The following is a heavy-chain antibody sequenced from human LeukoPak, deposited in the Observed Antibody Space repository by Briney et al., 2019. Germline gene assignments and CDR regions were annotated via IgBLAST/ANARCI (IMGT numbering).Heavy chain of an antibody. CDR1: GGSFSGYY. V-gene: IGHV4-59*01. D-gene: IGHD6-19*01. CDR2: IYYSGST. CDR3: ARSTDSSGWYGYYYYMDV. Sequence: SETLSLTCAVYGGSFSGYYWSWLRQPPGKGLEWVGYIYYSGSTNYNPSRKSRVTISVDTSKNQFSLKQSYVPAADTAVYYCARSTDSSGWYGYYYYMDVWGKGTTVTVSS. J-gene: IGHJ6*03.